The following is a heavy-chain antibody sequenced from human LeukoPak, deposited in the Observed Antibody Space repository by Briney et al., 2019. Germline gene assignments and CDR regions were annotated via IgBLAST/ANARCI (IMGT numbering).Heavy chain of an antibody. Sequence: PGGSLRLSCAASGFIFSNYMMTWVRQAPGKGLEWVSTISSNGASTYYADSVKGQFTISRDNSKNTLYLQMSSLRAEDTAVYYCARYCTGSTCYAGVDYWGQGTLVPVSS. CDR3: ARYCTGSTCYAGVDY. V-gene: IGHV3-23*01. CDR2: ISSNGAST. D-gene: IGHD2-8*02. J-gene: IGHJ4*02. CDR1: GFIFSNYM.